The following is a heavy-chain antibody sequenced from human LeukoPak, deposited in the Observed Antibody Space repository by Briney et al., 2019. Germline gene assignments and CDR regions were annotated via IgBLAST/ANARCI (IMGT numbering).Heavy chain of an antibody. D-gene: IGHD3-10*01. CDR3: ARDNYGVDAFDI. CDR2: ISSSSSYI. Sequence: GGSLRLSCAASGFTFSSYSMNWVRQAPGKGLEWVSSISSSSSYIYYADSVKGRFTISRDNAKNSLYLQMNSLRAEDTAVYYCARDNYGVDAFDIWGQGTMVTVSS. V-gene: IGHV3-21*01. CDR1: GFTFSSYS. J-gene: IGHJ3*02.